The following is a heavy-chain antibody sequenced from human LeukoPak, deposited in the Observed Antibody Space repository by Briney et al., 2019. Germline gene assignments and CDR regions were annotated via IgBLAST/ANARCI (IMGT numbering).Heavy chain of an antibody. CDR3: ARDSSSWEPYYYYGMDV. Sequence: GGSLRLSCAASGFTVSTNYMNWVRQAPGKGLEWVSVIYSGGSTYYADSVKGRFTISRDNSKNTLYLQMNSLRAEDTAVYYCARDSSSWEPYYYYGMDVWGQGTTVTVSS. CDR1: GFTVSTNY. J-gene: IGHJ6*02. V-gene: IGHV3-53*01. CDR2: IYSGGST. D-gene: IGHD6-13*01.